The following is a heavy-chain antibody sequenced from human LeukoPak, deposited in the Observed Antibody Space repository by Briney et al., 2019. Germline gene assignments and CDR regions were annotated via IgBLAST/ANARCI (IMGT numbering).Heavy chain of an antibody. CDR1: GDSISSGGYY. V-gene: IGHV4-30-2*01. Sequence: PSQTLSLTCIVSGDSISSGGYYWSWIRQHPGKGLEWIGYIYHSGSTYYNPSLKSRVTISVDRSKNQFSLKLSSVTAADTAVYYCARYDYGDQNYFDYWGQGTLVTVSS. J-gene: IGHJ4*02. CDR3: ARYDYGDQNYFDY. CDR2: IYHSGST. D-gene: IGHD4-17*01.